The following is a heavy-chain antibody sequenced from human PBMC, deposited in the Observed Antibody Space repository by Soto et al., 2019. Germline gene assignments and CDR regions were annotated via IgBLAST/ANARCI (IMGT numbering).Heavy chain of an antibody. CDR2: ISYDGSNK. CDR3: AKNHQRAPSRDGYNLIDY. D-gene: IGHD5-12*01. J-gene: IGHJ4*02. Sequence: ESGGGVVQPGRSLGLSCAASGFTFSDYGMHWVRQAPGKGLEWVAVISYDGSNKYYADSVKGRFTISRDNSKNTLYLQMNSLRAEDTAVYYCAKNHQRAPSRDGYNLIDYWGQGTLVTVSS. CDR1: GFTFSDYG. V-gene: IGHV3-30*18.